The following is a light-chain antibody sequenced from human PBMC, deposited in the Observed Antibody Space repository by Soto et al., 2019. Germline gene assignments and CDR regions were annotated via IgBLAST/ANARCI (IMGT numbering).Light chain of an antibody. Sequence: EIVMTQSPATLSVSPGERATLSCRASQSVSNNLAWYQQKPGQAPRLLSYHASTGATGIPARFSSSGSGTELTLTISSVLSEDFAVYYCQQYNGWPLTFGGGTKVQIK. J-gene: IGKJ4*01. CDR1: QSVSNN. CDR2: HAS. V-gene: IGKV3-15*01. CDR3: QQYNGWPLT.